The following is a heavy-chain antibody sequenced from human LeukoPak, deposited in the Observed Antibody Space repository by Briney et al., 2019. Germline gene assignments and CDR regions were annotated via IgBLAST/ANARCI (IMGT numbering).Heavy chain of an antibody. CDR3: ARRGSSTQRFDY. CDR1: GGSLSGYY. D-gene: IGHD6-13*01. Sequence: SETLSLTCAVYGGSLSGYYWSWIRQPPGKGLEWMGEINHSGSTNYNPSLKSRVTMSTDTSKNQFSLKVSSVTAADTAVYYCARRGSSTQRFDYWGQGTLVTVSS. CDR2: INHSGST. V-gene: IGHV4-34*01. J-gene: IGHJ4*02.